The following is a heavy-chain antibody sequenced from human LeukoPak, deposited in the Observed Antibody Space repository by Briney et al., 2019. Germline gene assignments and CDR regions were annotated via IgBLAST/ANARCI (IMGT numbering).Heavy chain of an antibody. CDR3: ATHGANDDAFDI. V-gene: IGHV3-9*01. D-gene: IGHD1-1*01. Sequence: RTGGSLRLSCAASGFTFDDYAMHWVRQAPGKGLEWVSGISWNSGSIGYADSVKGRFTISRDNAKNSLYLQTNSLRAEDTALYYCATHGANDDAFDIWGQGTMVTVSS. CDR2: ISWNSGSI. J-gene: IGHJ3*02. CDR1: GFTFDDYA.